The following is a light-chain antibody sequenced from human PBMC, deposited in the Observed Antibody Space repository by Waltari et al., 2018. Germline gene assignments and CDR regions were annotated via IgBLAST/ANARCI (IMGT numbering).Light chain of an antibody. J-gene: IGKJ3*01. Sequence: DIQMTQSPTSLSASVGDRVTITCRASQSISSYLNWYQQKPGKAPKVLIYAASSLQSGVPSRFSGSGSGTYFTLTISSLQPEDFATYYCQQSYSIPRTFGPGTKVDIK. CDR2: AAS. V-gene: IGKV1-39*01. CDR1: QSISSY. CDR3: QQSYSIPRT.